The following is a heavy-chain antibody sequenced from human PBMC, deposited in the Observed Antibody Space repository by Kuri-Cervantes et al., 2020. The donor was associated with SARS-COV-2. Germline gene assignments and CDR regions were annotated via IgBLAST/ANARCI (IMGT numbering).Heavy chain of an antibody. CDR2: ISYDGSNK. CDR1: GFTFSSYS. J-gene: IGHJ6*02. D-gene: IGHD3-3*01. V-gene: IGHV3-30*03. CDR3: ARDVAIFGVVILYYYYGMDV. Sequence: GGSLRLSCAASGFTFSSYSMNWVRQAPGKGLEWVAVISYDGSNKYYADSVKGRFTISRDNSKNTLYLQMNSLRAEDTAVYYCARDVAIFGVVILYYYYGMDVWGQGTTVTVSS.